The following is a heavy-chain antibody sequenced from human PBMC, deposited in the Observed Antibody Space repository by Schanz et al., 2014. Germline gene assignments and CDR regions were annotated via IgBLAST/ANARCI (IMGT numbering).Heavy chain of an antibody. CDR2: INPNSGGT. D-gene: IGHD4-17*01. V-gene: IGHV1-2*02. CDR1: GYTFTGYY. CDR3: ARNYGGHSEESDRYGMDV. Sequence: QVQLLQSGAEVKKPGASVKVSCKASGYTFTGYYMHWVRQAPGQGLEWMGRINPNSGGTNYAQKFQGRVTMTRDTSTSTVYMELSSLRSEDTAVYYCARNYGGHSEESDRYGMDVWGQGTTVTVSS. J-gene: IGHJ6*02.